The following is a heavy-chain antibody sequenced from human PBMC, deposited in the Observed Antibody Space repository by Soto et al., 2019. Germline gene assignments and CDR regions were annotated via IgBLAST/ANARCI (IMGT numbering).Heavy chain of an antibody. Sequence: GEPLETSLSGSGCCFTNYWNSWGRHMPGKGVEWMVRIDPSDPYINYSPSSQAHDTSSVDKSISTAYLQWSSLKASDTAMYYCARLGLLITGPYYYYYGMDVWGQGTTVTVSS. V-gene: IGHV5-10-1*01. CDR1: GCCFTNYW. CDR3: ARLGLLITGPYYYYYGMDV. D-gene: IGHD1-26*01. J-gene: IGHJ6*02. CDR2: IDPSDPYI.